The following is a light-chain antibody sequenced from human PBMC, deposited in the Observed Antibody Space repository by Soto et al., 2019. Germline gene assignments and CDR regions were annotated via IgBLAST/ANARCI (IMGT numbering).Light chain of an antibody. Sequence: DIQMTQSPSTLSASVGDRVTITCRACQSISSWLAWYQQKPGKAPKLLIYKAPSLESGVPSRFSGSGSGTEFTLTISSLQPDDFATYYCQQYNSFPTLGQGTKVESK. J-gene: IGKJ1*01. CDR3: QQYNSFPT. CDR1: QSISSW. V-gene: IGKV1-5*03. CDR2: KAP.